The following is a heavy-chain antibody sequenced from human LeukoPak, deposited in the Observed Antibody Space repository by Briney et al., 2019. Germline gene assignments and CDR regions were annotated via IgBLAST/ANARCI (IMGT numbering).Heavy chain of an antibody. J-gene: IGHJ4*02. CDR3: ARTSGSLYYYGSGSYYGY. CDR1: GFTFSDYY. V-gene: IGHV3-11*06. D-gene: IGHD3-10*01. Sequence: GGSLRLSCAASGFTFSDYYMSWVRQAPGKGLEWVSYISSSSSYTNYADSVKGRFTISRDNAKNSLYLQMHSLRAEARAVYYCARTSGSLYYYGSGSYYGYWGQGTLVTVSS. CDR2: ISSSSSYT.